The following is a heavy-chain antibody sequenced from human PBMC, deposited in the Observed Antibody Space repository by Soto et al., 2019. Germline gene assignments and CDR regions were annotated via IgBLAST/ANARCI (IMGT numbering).Heavy chain of an antibody. CDR1: GGTFSSYA. V-gene: IGHV1-69*13. J-gene: IGHJ6*02. CDR3: ARASKVAATPLGMDV. CDR2: IIPIFGTA. D-gene: IGHD2-15*01. Sequence: SVKVSCKASGGTFSSYAISRVRQAPGQGLEWMGGIIPIFGTANYAQKFQGRVTITADESTSTAYMELSSLRSEDTAVYYCARASKVAATPLGMDVWGQGTTVTVSS.